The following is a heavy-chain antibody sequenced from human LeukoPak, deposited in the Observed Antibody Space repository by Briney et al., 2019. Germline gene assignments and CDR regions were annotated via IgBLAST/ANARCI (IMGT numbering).Heavy chain of an antibody. Sequence: PSETLSLTCTVSGYSISSGYYWSWIRPPPGKGLEWIGYIYYSGSTNYNPSLKSRVTISVDTSKNQSSLKLSSVTAADTAVYYCARASDYYGSGSYYKTPFNWFDPWGQGTLVTVSS. V-gene: IGHV4-61*01. CDR1: GYSISSGYY. CDR3: ARASDYYGSGSYYKTPFNWFDP. D-gene: IGHD3-10*01. J-gene: IGHJ5*02. CDR2: IYYSGST.